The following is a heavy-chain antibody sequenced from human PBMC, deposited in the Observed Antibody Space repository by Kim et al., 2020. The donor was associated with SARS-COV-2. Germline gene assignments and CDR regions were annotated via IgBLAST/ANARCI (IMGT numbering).Heavy chain of an antibody. CDR3: AEDDVETSTIGD. J-gene: IGHJ3*01. Sequence: YADSVRGRFTISRDNNRSSLYLQMNSLRTEDTALYYCAEDDVETSTIGDWGPGTMVTVSS. D-gene: IGHD1-1*01. V-gene: IGHV3-43*01.